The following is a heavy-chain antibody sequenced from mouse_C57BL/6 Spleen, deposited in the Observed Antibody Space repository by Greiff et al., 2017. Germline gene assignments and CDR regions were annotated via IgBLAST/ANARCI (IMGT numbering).Heavy chain of an antibody. CDR1: GFTFSSYA. CDR2: ISSGGDYI. CDR3: TRESDGYPWFAY. Sequence: EVMVEESGEGLVKPGGSLKLSCAASGFTFSSYAMSWVRQTPEKRLEWVAYISSGGDYIYYADTVKGRFTIYRDNARNTLYLQMSSLKSEDTAMYYFTRESDGYPWFAYWGQGTLVTVSA. D-gene: IGHD2-3*01. V-gene: IGHV5-9-1*02. J-gene: IGHJ3*01.